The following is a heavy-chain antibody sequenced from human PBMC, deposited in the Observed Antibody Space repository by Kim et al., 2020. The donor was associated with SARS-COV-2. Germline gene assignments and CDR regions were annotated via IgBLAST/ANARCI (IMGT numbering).Heavy chain of an antibody. J-gene: IGHJ6*02. CDR1: GFTFSSYS. D-gene: IGHD2-15*01. V-gene: IGHV3-21*01. CDR3: ARALVVVVAATPCYYGMVA. CDR2: ISSSRSYI. Sequence: GGSLRLSCAASGFTFSSYSMNWVRQAPGKGLEWVSSISSSRSYIYYADSVKGRFTISRDNAKNSLYLQMNSLRAEDTAVYYCARALVVVVAATPCYYGMVAWGQGATGTVSS.